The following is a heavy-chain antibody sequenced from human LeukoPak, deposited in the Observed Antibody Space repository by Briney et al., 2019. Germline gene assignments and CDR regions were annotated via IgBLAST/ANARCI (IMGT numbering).Heavy chain of an antibody. Sequence: PSETLSLTCTVSGGSISSGGYYWSWIRQHPGKGLEWIGYIYYSGSTYYNPSLKSRVTISVDTSKNQFSLKLSSVTAADTAVYYCARALEGMGVWFDPWGQGTLVTVSS. J-gene: IGHJ5*02. D-gene: IGHD1-26*01. CDR2: IYYSGST. CDR3: ARALEGMGVWFDP. V-gene: IGHV4-31*03. CDR1: GGSISSGGYY.